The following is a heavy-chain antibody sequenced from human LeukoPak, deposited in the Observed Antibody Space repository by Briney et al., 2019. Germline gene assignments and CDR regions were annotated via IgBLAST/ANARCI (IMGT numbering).Heavy chain of an antibody. CDR2: ISSSISVI. CDR1: GFTFSSYS. CDR3: ARDQYSGHWYYALDI. J-gene: IGHJ3*02. Sequence: PGGSLRLSCAASGFTFSSYSMNWVSQAPGKGLEWVSYISSSISVIYYADSVKGRFTISRDNAKNSLYLQMNSLRDEDTAVYYCARDQYSGHWYYALDIWGQGTMVTASS. V-gene: IGHV3-48*02. D-gene: IGHD6-19*01.